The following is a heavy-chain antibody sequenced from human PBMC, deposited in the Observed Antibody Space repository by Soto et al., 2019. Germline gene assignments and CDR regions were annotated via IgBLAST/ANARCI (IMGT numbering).Heavy chain of an antibody. Sequence: SVKVSCKASGGTFSSYAISWVRQAPGQGLEWMGGIIPIFGTANYAQKFQGRVTITADEPTSTAYMELSSLRSEDTAVYYCARGVAIASSYYYYGMDVWGQGTTVTVSS. V-gene: IGHV1-69*13. CDR2: IIPIFGTA. CDR1: GGTFSSYA. CDR3: ARGVAIASSYYYYGMDV. J-gene: IGHJ6*02. D-gene: IGHD2-21*01.